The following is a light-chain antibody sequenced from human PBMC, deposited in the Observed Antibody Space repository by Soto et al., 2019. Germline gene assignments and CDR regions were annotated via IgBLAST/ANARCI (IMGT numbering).Light chain of an antibody. CDR3: SSYTSSSTPFL. Sequence: QSALTQPASVSGSPGQSITISCTGTSSDVGGYNYVSWYRQHPGKAPKLIISDVSNRPSGVSVRFSGSKSGNTASLTISGLQAEDEADYYCSSYTSSSTPFLFGTGTKLTVL. V-gene: IGLV2-14*01. CDR2: DVS. J-gene: IGLJ1*01. CDR1: SSDVGGYNY.